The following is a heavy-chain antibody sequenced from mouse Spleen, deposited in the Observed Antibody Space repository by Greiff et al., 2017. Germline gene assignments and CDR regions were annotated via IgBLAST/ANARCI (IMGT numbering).Heavy chain of an antibody. J-gene: IGHJ3*01. D-gene: IGHD1-1*01. CDR2: IDPNSGGT. V-gene: IGHV1-72*01. CDR3: ARGYYGSSSPVAY. CDR1: GYTFTSYW. Sequence: QVQLKQPGAELVKPGASVKLSCKASGYTFTSYWMHWVKQRPGRGLEWIGRIDPNSGGTKYNEKFKSKATLTVDKPSSTAYMQLSSLTSEDSAVYYCARGYYGSSSPVAYWGQGTLVTVSA.